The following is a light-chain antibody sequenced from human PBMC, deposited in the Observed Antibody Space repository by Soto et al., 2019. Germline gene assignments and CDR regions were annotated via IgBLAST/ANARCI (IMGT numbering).Light chain of an antibody. J-gene: IGLJ2*01. CDR2: LNSDGSH. V-gene: IGLV4-69*01. Sequence: QLVLTQSPSASASLGASVRLTCTLSSEHSTYAIAWHQQQPEKGPRFLMKLNSDGSHSKGDGIPDRFSGSSSGAERYLTISSLQSEDEADYYCQTWGSGTVVFGGGTKLTV. CDR3: QTWGSGTVV. CDR1: SEHSTYA.